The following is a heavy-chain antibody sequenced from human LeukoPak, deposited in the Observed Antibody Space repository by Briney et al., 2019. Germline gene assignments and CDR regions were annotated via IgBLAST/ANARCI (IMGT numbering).Heavy chain of an antibody. J-gene: IGHJ4*02. D-gene: IGHD5-24*01. CDR2: ISSSSSNT. CDR1: GFTLSSHW. Sequence: GGSLRLSCAASGFTLSSHWMTWVRQAPGKGLEWVSSISSSSSNTYYADSAKGRFTISRDNAKNSLYLQMNSLRAEDTAVYYCARIRGGYNGFDYWGQGTLVTVSS. CDR3: ARIRGGYNGFDY. V-gene: IGHV3-21*01.